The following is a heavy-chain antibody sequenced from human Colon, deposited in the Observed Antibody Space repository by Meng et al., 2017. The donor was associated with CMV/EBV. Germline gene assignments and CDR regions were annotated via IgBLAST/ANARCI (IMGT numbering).Heavy chain of an antibody. Sequence: ETLSLTCAASGFRFSLDSMNWVRQAPGKGLEWISTISSAGIYTYYAASVKGRYTISRDNANSTLYLQMNSLRAEDTAVYYCVKGTKYSDFWTGSEYWGQGTLVTVSS. CDR2: ISSAGIYT. CDR3: VKGTKYSDFWTGSEY. CDR1: GFRFSLDS. J-gene: IGHJ4*02. V-gene: IGHV3-21*04. D-gene: IGHD3-3*01.